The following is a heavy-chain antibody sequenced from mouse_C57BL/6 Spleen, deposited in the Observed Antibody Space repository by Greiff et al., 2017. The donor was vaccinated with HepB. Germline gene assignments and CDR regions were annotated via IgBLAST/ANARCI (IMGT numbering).Heavy chain of an antibody. CDR2: IYPRSGNT. V-gene: IGHV1-81*01. D-gene: IGHD2-1*01. J-gene: IGHJ4*01. Sequence: QVQLQQSGAELARPGASVKLSCKASGYTFTSYGISWVKQRTGQGLEWIGEIYPRSGNTYYNEKFKGKATLTADKSSSTAYMELRSLTSEDSAVYFCARGRYYGKGDYYAMDYWGQGTSVTVSS. CDR1: GYTFTSYG. CDR3: ARGRYYGKGDYYAMDY.